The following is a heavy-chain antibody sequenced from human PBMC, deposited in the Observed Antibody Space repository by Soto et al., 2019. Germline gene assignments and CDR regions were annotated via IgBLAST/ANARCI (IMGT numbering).Heavy chain of an antibody. D-gene: IGHD6-13*01. V-gene: IGHV5-10-1*01. J-gene: IGHJ4*02. CDR1: GYSFTSYW. CDR2: IDPSDAYT. CDR3: ARRSGGSSWQVHY. Sequence: GASLKISCKASGYSFTSYWINWVRQMPGKGLEWMGRIDPSDAYTNYSPSFQGHVTISADKSINTAYLQWSSLKASDTAMYYCARRSGGSSWQVHYWGPETLVTVSS.